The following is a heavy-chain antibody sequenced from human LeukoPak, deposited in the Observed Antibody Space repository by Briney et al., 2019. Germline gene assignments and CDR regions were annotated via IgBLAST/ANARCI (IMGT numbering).Heavy chain of an antibody. Sequence: GGSLRPSCAASGFTFSSYAMTWVRQAPGKGLEWVSAISGSGGSTYYADSVKGRFTISRDNSKNTLYLQMNSLRAEDTAVYYCATSQQWLGVYYFDYWGQGTLVTVSS. CDR1: GFTFSSYA. V-gene: IGHV3-23*01. CDR2: ISGSGGST. J-gene: IGHJ4*02. D-gene: IGHD6-19*01. CDR3: ATSQQWLGVYYFDY.